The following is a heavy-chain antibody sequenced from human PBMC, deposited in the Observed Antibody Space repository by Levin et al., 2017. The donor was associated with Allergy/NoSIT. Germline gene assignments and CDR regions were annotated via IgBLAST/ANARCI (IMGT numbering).Heavy chain of an antibody. Sequence: GGSLRLSCAASGFAFSNYGMHWARQAPGKGLEWVAIISYNGNNIHYADSVKGRFTISRDNAKNTLYLQMNNLRPEDTAVYYCASGSVAVIDYWGQGTLVTVSA. CDR3: ASGSVAVIDY. D-gene: IGHD6-19*01. J-gene: IGHJ4*02. CDR2: ISYNGNNI. V-gene: IGHV3-30*19. CDR1: GFAFSNYG.